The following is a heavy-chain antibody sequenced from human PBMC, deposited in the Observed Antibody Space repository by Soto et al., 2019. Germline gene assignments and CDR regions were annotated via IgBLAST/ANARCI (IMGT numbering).Heavy chain of an antibody. J-gene: IGHJ4*02. CDR3: ARPDYCSSTSCSSFDY. V-gene: IGHV4-39*01. D-gene: IGHD2-2*01. Sequence: SETLSLTCTVSGGSISSSSYYWGWIRQPPGKGLEWIGSIYYSGSTYYNPSLKSRVTISVDTSKNQFSLKLSSVTAADTAVYYCARPDYCSSTSCSSFDYWGQGTLVTVSS. CDR2: IYYSGST. CDR1: GGSISSSSYY.